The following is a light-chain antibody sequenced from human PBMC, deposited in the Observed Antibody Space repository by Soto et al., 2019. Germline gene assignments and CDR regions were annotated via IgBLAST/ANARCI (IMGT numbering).Light chain of an antibody. CDR3: QHYNSYSEA. Sequence: DIQLTQSPYTLSTSEGDRVTLTCRASQSISDWLAWYQHKPGKAPTLLIYKGSTLQSGVPSRFSAGGSGTEFTLTISSLQPDDFATYYCQHYNSYSEAFGQGTKVDI. CDR2: KGS. J-gene: IGKJ1*01. CDR1: QSISDW. V-gene: IGKV1-5*03.